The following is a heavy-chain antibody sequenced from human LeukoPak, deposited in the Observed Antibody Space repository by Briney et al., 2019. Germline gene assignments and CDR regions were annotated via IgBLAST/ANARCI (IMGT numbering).Heavy chain of an antibody. CDR2: ISSSSSLI. J-gene: IGHJ4*02. CDR1: GFTFSSYG. Sequence: GGSLRLSCAASGFTFSSYGMHWVRQAPGKGLEWVASISSSSSLIYYTDSVKGRFTISRDNAKNSLYLQMNSLRAEDTAVYFCAKEGRSTTPGYWGQGTLVTVSS. D-gene: IGHD6-13*01. V-gene: IGHV3-21*01. CDR3: AKEGRSTTPGY.